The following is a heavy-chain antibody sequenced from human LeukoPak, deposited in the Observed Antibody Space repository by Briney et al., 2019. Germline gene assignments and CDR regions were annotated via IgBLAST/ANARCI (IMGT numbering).Heavy chain of an antibody. D-gene: IGHD6-13*01. CDR2: ISWNSGSI. CDR3: AKDISSGVAAAGTSWFDP. J-gene: IGHJ5*02. CDR1: GFTFDDYA. Sequence: GGSLRLSCAASGFTFDDYAMHWVRQAPGKGLEWVSGISWNSGSIGYADSMKGRFTISRDNAKNSLYLQMNSLRAEDTALYYCAKDISSGVAAAGTSWFDPWGQGTLVTVSS. V-gene: IGHV3-9*01.